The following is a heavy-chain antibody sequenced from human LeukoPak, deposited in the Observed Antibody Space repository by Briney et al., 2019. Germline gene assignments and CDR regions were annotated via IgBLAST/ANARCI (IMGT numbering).Heavy chain of an antibody. V-gene: IGHV3-7*01. CDR1: GFTFSSNW. Sequence: GGSLRLSCATSGFTFSSNWMSWVRHVPGRGLDWVANIKPDGSAQYYAASVKGRFTVSRDNAKNSLYLQMNSLRAEDTAVYYCAGDSAAYMYGFVGFWGQGTLVTVSS. D-gene: IGHD3-10*01. CDR3: AGDSAAYMYGFVGF. J-gene: IGHJ4*02. CDR2: IKPDGSAQ.